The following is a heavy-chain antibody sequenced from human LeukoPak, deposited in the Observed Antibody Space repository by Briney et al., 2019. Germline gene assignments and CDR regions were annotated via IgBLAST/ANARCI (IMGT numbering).Heavy chain of an antibody. J-gene: IGHJ6*02. D-gene: IGHD6-13*01. V-gene: IGHV3-33*01. CDR1: GFTFSSYG. CDR2: ICYDGSNK. Sequence: GGSLRLSCAASGFTFSSYGMHWVRQAPGKGLEWVAVICYDGSNKYYADSVKGRFTISRDNYKNSLYLQMNSLRAEDTGVYDCARVSLAAAGRRHYGMDVWGQGTTVTVSS. CDR3: ARVSLAAAGRRHYGMDV.